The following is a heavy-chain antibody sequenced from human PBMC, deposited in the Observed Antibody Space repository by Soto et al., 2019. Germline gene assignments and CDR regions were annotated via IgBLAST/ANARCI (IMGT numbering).Heavy chain of an antibody. CDR2: IDPSDSQT. CDR3: ARQIYDSDTGPNFQYYFDS. D-gene: IGHD3-22*01. J-gene: IGHJ4*02. CDR1: GYRFAGYW. V-gene: IGHV5-10-1*01. Sequence: PGESLKISCKGSGYRFAGYWITWVRQKPGKGLEWVGRIDPSDSQTYYSPSFRGHVTISVTKSITTVFLQWSSLRASDTAMYYCARQIYDSDTGPNFQYYFDSWGQGTPVTVSS.